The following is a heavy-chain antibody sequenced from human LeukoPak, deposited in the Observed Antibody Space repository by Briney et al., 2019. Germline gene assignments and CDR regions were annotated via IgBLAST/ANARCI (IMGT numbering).Heavy chain of an antibody. D-gene: IGHD5/OR15-5a*01. CDR1: GYSLTSYW. J-gene: IGHJ4*02. Sequence: GESLKISCKGSGYSLTSYWITWVRQMPGKGLEWMVIMYPGDSDTRYSPSFRGQVTISADKSISTAYLQWSSLKASDTAMYYCARAPSSVSNPYYFDYWGQGTLVTVSS. V-gene: IGHV5-51*01. CDR2: MYPGDSDT. CDR3: ARAPSSVSNPYYFDY.